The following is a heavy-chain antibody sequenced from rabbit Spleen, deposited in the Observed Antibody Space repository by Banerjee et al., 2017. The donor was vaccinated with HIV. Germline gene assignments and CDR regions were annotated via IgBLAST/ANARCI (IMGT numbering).Heavy chain of an antibody. CDR1: GFDFSSNY. J-gene: IGHJ4*01. CDR2: IYAGSSGST. CDR3: ARDDAGDYIPYDL. V-gene: IGHV1S40*01. Sequence: QSLEESGGGLVQPEGSLTLTCKASGFDFSSNYMCWVRQAPGKGLEWIGCIYAGSSGSTYYASWAKGRFTISKTSSTTVTLQMTSLTAADTATYFCARDDAGDYIPYDLWGQGTLVTVS. D-gene: IGHD1-1*01.